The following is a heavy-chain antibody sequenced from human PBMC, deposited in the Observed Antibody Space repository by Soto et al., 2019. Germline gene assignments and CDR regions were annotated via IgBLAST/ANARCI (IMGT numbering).Heavy chain of an antibody. D-gene: IGHD6-13*01. CDR2: INSDGSSA. Sequence: EVQLVESGGGLVQPGGSLRLSCAASGFTFSSYWTHWVRQAPGKGLVWVSHINSDGSSATYADSVKGRFTISRDNAKNTLYLQMNSLRAEDTAVYYCARAYSSSWYYFDYWGQGTLVTVSS. CDR1: GFTFSSYW. J-gene: IGHJ4*02. V-gene: IGHV3-74*03. CDR3: ARAYSSSWYYFDY.